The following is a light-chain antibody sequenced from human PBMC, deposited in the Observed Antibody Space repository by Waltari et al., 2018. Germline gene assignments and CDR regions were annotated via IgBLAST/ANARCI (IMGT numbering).Light chain of an antibody. Sequence: EIVLTQSPGTLSLSPGERATLSCRASQSVSSSYLAWYQQKPGQAPRLLLSGAPSRATGIPDRFRGSGSGTDFTLTISRLEPEDFAVYYCQQYGSSPWTFGQGTKVEIK. CDR3: QQYGSSPWT. V-gene: IGKV3-20*01. J-gene: IGKJ1*01. CDR1: QSVSSSY. CDR2: GAP.